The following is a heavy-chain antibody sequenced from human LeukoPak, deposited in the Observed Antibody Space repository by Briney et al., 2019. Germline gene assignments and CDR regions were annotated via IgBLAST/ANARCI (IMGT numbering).Heavy chain of an antibody. CDR2: ISSRSSYI. V-gene: IGHV3-21*01. CDR1: GFTFSSYS. CDR3: ARDGSGNNWFDP. Sequence: KPGGSLRLSCAASGFTFSSYSMNWVRQAPGKGLEWVSSISSRSSYIYYADSVKGRFTISRDNAKNSLYLQMNSLRAEDTAVYYCARDGSGNNWFDPWGQGTLVTVSS. J-gene: IGHJ5*02. D-gene: IGHD6-19*01.